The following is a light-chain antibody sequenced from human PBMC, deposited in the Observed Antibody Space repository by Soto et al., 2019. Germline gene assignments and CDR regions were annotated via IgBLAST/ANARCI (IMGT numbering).Light chain of an antibody. J-gene: IGKJ4*01. CDR3: MQALTGLT. CDR1: QRIVHSQGNNY. V-gene: IGKV2-28*01. Sequence: DIVMTQSPLSLADTPGEPASISCKSSQRIVHSQGNNYLDWYVQKPGQSPQLLIYFASNRASGVPDRFNGSGSGTDFVLTITRVEAEDAGVYYCMQALTGLTFGGGTKVEIK. CDR2: FAS.